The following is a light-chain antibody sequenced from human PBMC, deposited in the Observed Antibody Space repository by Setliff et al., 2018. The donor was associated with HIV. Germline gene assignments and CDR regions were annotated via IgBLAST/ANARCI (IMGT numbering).Light chain of an antibody. J-gene: IGLJ1*01. CDR3: SSYTSISTYV. V-gene: IGLV2-18*02. CDR2: EVN. Sequence: QSALTQPPSVSGSPGQSVTISCTGTSSDVGSYNRVSWYQQPPSTAPKLMIYEVNNRPSGVPDRFSGSKSGNTASLTISGLQAEDEADYYCSSYTSISTYVFGTGTKVTVL. CDR1: SSDVGSYNR.